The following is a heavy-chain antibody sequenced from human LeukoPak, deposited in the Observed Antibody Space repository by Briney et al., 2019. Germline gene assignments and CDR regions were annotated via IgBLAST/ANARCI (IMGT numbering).Heavy chain of an antibody. CDR3: ARTNPRGLGDLGILDY. J-gene: IGHJ4*02. D-gene: IGHD3-16*01. CDR1: GGSFSGYY. V-gene: IGHV4-34*01. Sequence: SETLSLTCAVYGGSFSGYYWSWIRQPPGKGLEWIGEINHSGSTNYNPSLKSRVTMSVDTSKNQFSLKLSSVTAADTAVYYCARTNPRGLGDLGILDYWGQGTLVTVSS. CDR2: INHSGST.